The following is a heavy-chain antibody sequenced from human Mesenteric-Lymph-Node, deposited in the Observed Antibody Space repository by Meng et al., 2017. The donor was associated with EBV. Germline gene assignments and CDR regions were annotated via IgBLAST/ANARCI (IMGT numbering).Heavy chain of an antibody. D-gene: IGHD4-17*01. CDR2: IMPFNGDI. CDR3: ARVHSLTGVTFDYFDC. Sequence: KSGALGQFFCKGFCYSFSSFGIIWVGQAPGQGLEGMGWIMPFNGDIRSAQRVQGRVTFTTDRSASTAYMDLRILRSDDTAVYFCARVHSLTGVTFDYFDCWVLEPWSPSPQ. CDR1: CYSFSSFG. J-gene: IGHJ4*01. V-gene: IGHV1-18*01.